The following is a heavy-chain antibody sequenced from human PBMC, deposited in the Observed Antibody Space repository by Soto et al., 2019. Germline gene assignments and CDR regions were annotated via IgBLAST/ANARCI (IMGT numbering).Heavy chain of an antibody. V-gene: IGHV4-34*01. CDR2: VKDGGHT. CDR1: GGSLSGYY. J-gene: IGHJ4*01. Sequence: QVQLQQWGAGLLKPSETLSLKCAVTGGSLSGYYWSWIRQPPGKGLEWIGQVKDGGHTNYSPPLRGRVTISSDTSNNQFSLRLKSVAAADTGVYYCARGQEGVVATHWYHGSLVTVSS. CDR3: ARGQEGVVATH. D-gene: IGHD5-12*01.